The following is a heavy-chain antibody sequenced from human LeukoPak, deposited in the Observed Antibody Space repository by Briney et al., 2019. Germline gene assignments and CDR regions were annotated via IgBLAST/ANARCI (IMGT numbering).Heavy chain of an antibody. CDR2: IIPIFATP. V-gene: IGHV1-69*06. CDR3: ARLLFYDSSGPFDY. Sequence: SVKVSCKASGGTFNNYAISWVRQAPGQGLEWMGGIIPIFATPNYAQKFQGRVTITADKSTSTAYMELSSLRSEDTAVYYCARLLFYDSSGPFDYWGQGTLVTVSS. D-gene: IGHD3-22*01. J-gene: IGHJ4*02. CDR1: GGTFNNYA.